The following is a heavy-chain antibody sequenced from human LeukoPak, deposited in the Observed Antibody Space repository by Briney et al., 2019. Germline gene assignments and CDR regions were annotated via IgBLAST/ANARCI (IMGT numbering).Heavy chain of an antibody. Sequence: PGGSLRLSCAASGFTFSSYAMSWVRQAPGKGLEWVSAISGSSDSTHYADSVKGRFTISRDNAKNSLYLQMNSLRAEDTAVYYCARDPEEWGYGAFDIWGQGTMVTVSS. J-gene: IGHJ3*02. CDR2: ISGSSDST. D-gene: IGHD5-12*01. CDR1: GFTFSSYA. V-gene: IGHV3-23*01. CDR3: ARDPEEWGYGAFDI.